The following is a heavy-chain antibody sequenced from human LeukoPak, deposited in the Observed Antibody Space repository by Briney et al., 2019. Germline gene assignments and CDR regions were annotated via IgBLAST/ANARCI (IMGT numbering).Heavy chain of an antibody. V-gene: IGHV4-59*08. D-gene: IGHD3-10*01. CDR2: IYNSGNN. J-gene: IGHJ4*02. CDR3: ATRGY. Sequence: PSETLSLTCTVSGGSISSDYWQWIRQPPGKGLEWVGYIYNSGNNHYNSSLKSRVTISIDTSKNQFSLKLASVTAADTAVYYCATRGYGGQGTLVAVSS. CDR1: GGSISSDY.